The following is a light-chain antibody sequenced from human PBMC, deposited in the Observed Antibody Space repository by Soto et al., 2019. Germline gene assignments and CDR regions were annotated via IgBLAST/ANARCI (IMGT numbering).Light chain of an antibody. V-gene: IGLV2-18*01. Sequence: QSVLTQPPYVSGTPGQSVTISCTATTTDIVIYDRVSRLQQALVTVLLFIIYDVNNRPSGAPDRFSGSTSGNTCSLTISGHQTEDATDDFCSLFSSIGCLIFGPRTKVTGL. J-gene: IGLJ1*01. CDR2: DVN. CDR1: TTDIVIYDR. CDR3: SLFSSIGCLI.